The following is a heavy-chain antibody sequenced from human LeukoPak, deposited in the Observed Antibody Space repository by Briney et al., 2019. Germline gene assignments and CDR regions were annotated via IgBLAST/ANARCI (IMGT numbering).Heavy chain of an antibody. V-gene: IGHV1-46*01. CDR3: ARELRGDIVDPWLQFRRGVIDY. D-gene: IGHD5-24*01. Sequence: ASVKVSCKASGYNFTNYYIHWVRQAPGQGLEWIGIINPSGGSTTYAQKFQVGVTMTRDMSTSTVYMELSSLRSEDTAVYYCARELRGDIVDPWLQFRRGVIDYWGQGTLVTVSS. CDR2: INPSGGST. CDR1: GYNFTNYY. J-gene: IGHJ4*02.